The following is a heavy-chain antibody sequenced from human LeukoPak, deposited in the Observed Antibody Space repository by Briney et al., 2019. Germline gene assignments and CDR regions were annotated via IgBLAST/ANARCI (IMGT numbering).Heavy chain of an antibody. CDR2: INPNSGGT. J-gene: IGHJ4*02. CDR1: GYTFTSYY. D-gene: IGHD6-19*01. Sequence: GASVKVSCKASGYTFTSYYMHWVRQAPGQGLEWMGWINPNSGGTNYAQKFQGRVTMTRDTSISTAYMELSRLRSDDTAVYYCARFFVGAAVAAPAFDSWGQGTLVTVSS. V-gene: IGHV1-2*02. CDR3: ARFFVGAAVAAPAFDS.